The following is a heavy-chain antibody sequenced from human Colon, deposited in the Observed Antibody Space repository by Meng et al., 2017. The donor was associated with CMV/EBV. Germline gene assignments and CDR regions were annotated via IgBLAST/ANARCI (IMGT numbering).Heavy chain of an antibody. Sequence: QVQLVPSGAERKKPGASVKVSCKDSGYTFSDYHMHWVRQAPGQGLEWMGWINSNSGATDYAQKFQGRLTMTRDTSITTVYMELSSLRSDDTAVYYCARDPSGSRVPFDYWGQGSLVTVSS. V-gene: IGHV1-2*02. J-gene: IGHJ4*02. CDR3: ARDPSGSRVPFDY. CDR2: INSNSGAT. D-gene: IGHD1-26*01. CDR1: GYTFSDYH.